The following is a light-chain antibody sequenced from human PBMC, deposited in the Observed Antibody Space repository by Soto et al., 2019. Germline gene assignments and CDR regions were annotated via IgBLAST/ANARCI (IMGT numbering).Light chain of an antibody. V-gene: IGLV2-11*01. CDR1: SSDIGGYNY. Sequence: QSALTQPRSVSGSPGQSVTISCTGTSSDIGGYNYVSWYQQHPGKAPKLMIYDVSKRPSGVPDRPSGSKSGNTASLTISGLQTEDEADYYCCSYAGSYIWVFGGGTKLTVL. CDR3: CSYAGSYIWV. J-gene: IGLJ3*02. CDR2: DVS.